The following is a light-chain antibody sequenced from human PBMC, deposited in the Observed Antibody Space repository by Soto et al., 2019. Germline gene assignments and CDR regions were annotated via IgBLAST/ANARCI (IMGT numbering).Light chain of an antibody. V-gene: IGKV1-5*01. CDR3: QRYNSHPWT. CDR2: AAS. Sequence: DIQMTQSPSTLSASVGDRVTITCRASQSVNGWLAWYQQKPGKAPKLLIYAASNLESGVPSRFSGSGSGTEFTLTISSLQPDDSATYYCQRYNSHPWTFGQGTKVEVK. J-gene: IGKJ1*01. CDR1: QSVNGW.